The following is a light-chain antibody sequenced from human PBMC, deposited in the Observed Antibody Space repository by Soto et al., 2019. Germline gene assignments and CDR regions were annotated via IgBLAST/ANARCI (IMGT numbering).Light chain of an antibody. CDR1: SSNIGAGYD. J-gene: IGLJ2*01. CDR2: GNS. CDR3: QSYDSSLSGVV. V-gene: IGLV1-40*01. Sequence: QSVLTQPPSVSGAPGQRVTISCTGSSSNIGAGYDVHWYQQLPGTAPKLLIYGNSNQPSGVPDRFSGSKSGTSASLAITGLQAEDEADYYCQSYDSSLSGVVFGGGTKLT.